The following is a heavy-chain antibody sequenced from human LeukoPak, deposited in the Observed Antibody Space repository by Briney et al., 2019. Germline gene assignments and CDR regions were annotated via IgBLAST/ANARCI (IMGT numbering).Heavy chain of an antibody. J-gene: IGHJ4*02. CDR3: ARGSRHYDILTCYFASQPDY. CDR1: GGSISSGSYY. CDR2: IYTSGST. V-gene: IGHV4-61*02. Sequence: SETLSLTCTVSGGSISSGSYYWSWLRQPAGKGLEWIGRIYTSGSTHYNPSLKSRVTISVDTSKNQFSLKLSSVTAADTAVYYCARGSRHYDILTCYFASQPDYWGQGTLVTVSS. D-gene: IGHD3-9*01.